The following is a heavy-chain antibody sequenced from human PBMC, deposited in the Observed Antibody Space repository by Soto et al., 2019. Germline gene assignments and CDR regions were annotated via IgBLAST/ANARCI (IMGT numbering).Heavy chain of an antibody. CDR2: ISGSGGST. Sequence: PGGSLRLSCAASGFTFSSYAMSWVRQAPGKGLEWVSAISGSGGSTYYADSVKGRFTISRDNSKNTLYLQMNSLRAEDMAVYYCAKAFGKTTSASGVDCWGQGTLVTVSS. J-gene: IGHJ4*02. D-gene: IGHD1-1*01. CDR1: GFTFSSYA. CDR3: AKAFGKTTSASGVDC. V-gene: IGHV3-23*01.